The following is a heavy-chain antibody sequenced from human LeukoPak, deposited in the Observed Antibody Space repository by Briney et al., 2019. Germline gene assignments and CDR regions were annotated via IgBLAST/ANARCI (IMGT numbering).Heavy chain of an antibody. V-gene: IGHV4-38-2*01. CDR2: YYHTGHA. J-gene: IGHJ2*01. CDR1: GYSVSNHYY. Sequence: PSETLSLTCAVSGYSVSNHYYWGWIRQPPGKGLEWIGSYYHTGHAYCSPSLQSRVSISIDTSKNQFSLELTSVTAADTAVYYCASVDTSMARYFNLWGRGTLVTVSS. CDR3: ASVDTSMARYFNL. D-gene: IGHD5-18*01.